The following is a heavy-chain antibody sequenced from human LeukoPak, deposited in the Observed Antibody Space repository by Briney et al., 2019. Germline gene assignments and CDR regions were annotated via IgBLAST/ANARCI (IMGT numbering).Heavy chain of an antibody. V-gene: IGHV3-21*01. J-gene: IGHJ4*02. Sequence: AGGSLRLSCAASGFTFSSYRMNWVRQAPGKGLEWVSSIISSSSYIYYADSVKGRFTISRDNAKDSLYLQMISLRAEDMAVYYCARDLWGITVTTDYFDSWGQGTLVTVSS. CDR3: ARDLWGITVTTDYFDS. CDR1: GFTFSSYR. CDR2: IISSSSYI. D-gene: IGHD4-17*01.